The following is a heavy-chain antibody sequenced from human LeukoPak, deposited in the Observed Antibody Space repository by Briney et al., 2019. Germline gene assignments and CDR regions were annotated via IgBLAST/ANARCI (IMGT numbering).Heavy chain of an antibody. D-gene: IGHD5-18*01. CDR2: ISGSGGST. V-gene: IGHV3-23*01. J-gene: IGHJ6*03. CDR1: GFTFSSYG. CDR3: TREKEGYNFGLDYYYYYMDV. Sequence: PGGSLRLSCAASGFTFSSYGMSWVRQAPGKGLEWVSAISGSGGSTYYADSVKGRFTISRDNSKNTLYLQMNSLRAEDTAVYYCTREKEGYNFGLDYYYYYMDVWGNGTTVTVSS.